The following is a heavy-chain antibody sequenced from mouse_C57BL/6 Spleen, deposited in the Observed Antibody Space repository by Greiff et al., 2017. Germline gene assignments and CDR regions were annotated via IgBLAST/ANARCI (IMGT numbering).Heavy chain of an antibody. D-gene: IGHD1-2*01. CDR3: AGGRSYGYYYAMDY. CDR1: GYTFTSYW. CDR2: IDPSDSYT. J-gene: IGHJ4*01. Sequence: VQLQQPGAELVKPGASVKLSCKASGYTFTSYWMQWVKQRPGQGLEWIGEIDPSDSYTNYNQKFKGKATLTVDTSSSTAYMQLSSLTSEDSAVYYCAGGRSYGYYYAMDYWGQGTSVTVSS. V-gene: IGHV1-50*01.